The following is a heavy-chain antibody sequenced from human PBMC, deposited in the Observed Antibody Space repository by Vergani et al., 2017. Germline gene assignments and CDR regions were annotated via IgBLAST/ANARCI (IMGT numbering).Heavy chain of an antibody. D-gene: IGHD2-2*01. CDR2: IIPIFGTA. CDR1: GGTFSSYA. V-gene: IGHV1-69*01. Sequence: QVQLVQSGAEVKKPGSSVKVSCKASGGTFSSYAISWVRQAPGQGLEWMGGIIPIFGTANYAQKFQGRVTITADESTSTAYMELSSLRSEDTAVYYCAIHKXGYCSSTSCYAFDYWGQGTLVTVSS. CDR3: AIHKXGYCSSTSCYAFDY. J-gene: IGHJ4*02.